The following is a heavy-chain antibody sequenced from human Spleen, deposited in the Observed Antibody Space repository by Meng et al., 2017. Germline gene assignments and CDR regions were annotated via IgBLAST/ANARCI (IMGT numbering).Heavy chain of an antibody. J-gene: IGHJ3*01. CDR1: GFTFSNYA. V-gene: IGHV3-23*01. CDR2: IRGSGGNT. CDR3: AKRRHGSSWGPDAFDF. Sequence: GESLKISCAASGFTFSNYAMTWVRQAPGKGLQCVSGIRGSGGNTFYADSVRGRFTVSRDNSKNTLFLQMNSLRVEDTAVYYCAKRRHGSSWGPDAFDFWGQGTLVTVSS. D-gene: IGHD6-13*01.